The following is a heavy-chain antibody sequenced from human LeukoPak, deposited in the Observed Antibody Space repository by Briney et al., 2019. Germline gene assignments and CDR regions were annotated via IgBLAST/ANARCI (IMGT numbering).Heavy chain of an antibody. D-gene: IGHD1-26*01. J-gene: IGHJ5*02. CDR2: IYHSGST. Sequence: SETLSLTCTVSGYSISSGYYWGWIRQPPGKGLEWIGSIYHSGSTYYNPSLKSRVTISVDTSKNQFSLKLSSVTAADTAVYYCAGGSYHWGQGTLVTVSS. V-gene: IGHV4-38-2*02. CDR1: GYSISSGYY. CDR3: AGGSYH.